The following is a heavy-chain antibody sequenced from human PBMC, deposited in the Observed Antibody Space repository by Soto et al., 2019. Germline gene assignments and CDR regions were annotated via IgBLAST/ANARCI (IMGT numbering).Heavy chain of an antibody. D-gene: IGHD6-13*01. CDR2: IYYSGST. V-gene: IGHV4-59*01. Sequence: SETLSLTCTVSGGSISSYYWSWIRQPPGKGLEWIGYIYYSGSTNYNPSLKSRVTISVDTSKNQFSLKLSSVTAADTAVYYCARGTRSTWYGYSGQGPLVTVSS. CDR1: GGSISSYY. J-gene: IGHJ4*02. CDR3: ARGTRSTWYGY.